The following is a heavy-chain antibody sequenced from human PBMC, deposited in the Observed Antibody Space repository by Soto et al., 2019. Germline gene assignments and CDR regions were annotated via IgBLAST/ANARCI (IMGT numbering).Heavy chain of an antibody. Sequence: QVQLQESGPGLVKTSQTLSLTCTVSGGSISSGGYDWSWIRQHPGKGLEWIGYIYYSGSTYFNPSLKSRVTISVDTSKNQFSLKVSSVTAADTAVYYCARSYTATTEANWFDPWGQGTLVTVSS. CDR3: ARSYTATTEANWFDP. V-gene: IGHV4-31*03. J-gene: IGHJ5*02. CDR1: GGSISSGGYD. CDR2: IYYSGST. D-gene: IGHD4-4*01.